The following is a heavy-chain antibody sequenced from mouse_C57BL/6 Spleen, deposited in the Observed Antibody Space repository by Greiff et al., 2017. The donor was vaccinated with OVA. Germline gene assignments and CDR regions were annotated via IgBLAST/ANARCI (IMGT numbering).Heavy chain of an antibody. CDR2: ISSGGDYI. V-gene: IGHV5-9-1*02. D-gene: IGHD1-1*02. Sequence: EVQVVESGEGLVKPGGSLKLSCAASGFAFSSYAMSWVRQTPEKRLEWVAYISSGGDYIYYADTVKGRFTISRDNARNTLYLQMSSLKSEDTAMYYCTRDGAHFDYWGQGTTLTVSS. CDR3: TRDGAHFDY. CDR1: GFAFSSYA. J-gene: IGHJ2*01.